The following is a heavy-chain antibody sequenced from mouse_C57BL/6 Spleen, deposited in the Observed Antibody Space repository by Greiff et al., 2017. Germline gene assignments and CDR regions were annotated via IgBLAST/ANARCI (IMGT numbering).Heavy chain of an antibody. D-gene: IGHD1-1*01. CDR1: GFTFSSYG. CDR2: ISIGGSYT. J-gene: IGHJ4*01. CDR3: ARHYYGSSYYAMDD. V-gene: IGHV5-6*01. Sequence: EVHLVESGGDLVKPGASLKLSCAASGFTFSSYGMPWVRQTPDKRLEWVATISIGGSYTYYPYSVKGRFTISRDNAKNTLYLQMSSLKSEDTAMYYCARHYYGSSYYAMDDWGQGTSVTVSS.